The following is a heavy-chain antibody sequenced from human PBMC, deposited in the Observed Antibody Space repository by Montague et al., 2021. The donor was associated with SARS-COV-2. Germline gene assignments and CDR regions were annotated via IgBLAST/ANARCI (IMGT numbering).Heavy chain of an antibody. D-gene: IGHD1-26*01. CDR1: GFTFSSYG. Sequence: SLRLSCAASGFTFSSYGMHWVRQAPGKGLEWVAVIWYDGSNKYYADSVKGRFTISRDNSKNTLYLQMNSLRAEDKAVYYCAREGKVGATTGLDYWGQGTLVTVSS. J-gene: IGHJ4*02. CDR3: AREGKVGATTGLDY. V-gene: IGHV3-33*01. CDR2: IWYDGSNK.